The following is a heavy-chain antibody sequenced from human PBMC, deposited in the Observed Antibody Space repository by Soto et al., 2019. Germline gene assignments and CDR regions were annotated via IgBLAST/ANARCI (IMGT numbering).Heavy chain of an antibody. Sequence: SETLSLTCTVSGGSISSYYWSWIRQPPGKGLEWIGYIYYSGSTNYNPSLKSRVTIPVDTSKNQFSLKLSPVTAADTAVYYCARSMRYSSGPYYFDYWGQGTLVTVSS. V-gene: IGHV4-59*01. CDR3: ARSMRYSSGPYYFDY. CDR2: IYYSGST. J-gene: IGHJ4*02. CDR1: GGSISSYY. D-gene: IGHD6-19*01.